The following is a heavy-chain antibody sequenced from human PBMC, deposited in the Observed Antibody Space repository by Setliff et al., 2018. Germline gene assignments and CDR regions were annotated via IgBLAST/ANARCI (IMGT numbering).Heavy chain of an antibody. CDR3: ARVARVVLSRNAFDI. CDR1: GGSISSGGYY. V-gene: IGHV4-31*03. J-gene: IGHJ3*02. Sequence: KLPETLSLTCTVSGGSISSGGYYWSWIRQHPGKGLEWIGYIYYSGSTYYNPSLKSRVTISVDTSKNQFSLKLSSVTAADTAVYYCARVARVVLSRNAFDIWGQGTMVTVSS. D-gene: IGHD2-2*01. CDR2: IYYSGST.